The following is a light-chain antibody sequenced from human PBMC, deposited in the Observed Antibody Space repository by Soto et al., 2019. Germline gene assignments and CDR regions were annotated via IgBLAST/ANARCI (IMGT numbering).Light chain of an antibody. CDR1: QSISSW. CDR2: DAS. CDR3: QQNHTYPYT. Sequence: DIQMTQSPSTRSASVGDRVTITCRASQSISSWLAWYRQKPGKAPKLLIYDASSLERGVPETFSVRGSGKEVTLTLSSLQLDDFATYCCQQNHTYPYTFGQGPKLGIK. V-gene: IGKV1-5*01. J-gene: IGKJ2*01.